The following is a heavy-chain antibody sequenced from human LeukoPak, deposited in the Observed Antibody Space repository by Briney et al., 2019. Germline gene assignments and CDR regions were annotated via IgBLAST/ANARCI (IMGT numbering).Heavy chain of an antibody. Sequence: SETLSLTCTVSGGSISSSSYYWGWIRQPPGKGLEWIGSIYYSGSTYYNPSLKSRVTISVDASKNQFSLKLSSVTAADTAVYYCARRARGYYGSGKDYWGQGTLVTVSS. V-gene: IGHV4-39*01. CDR2: IYYSGST. D-gene: IGHD3-10*01. CDR3: ARRARGYYGSGKDY. J-gene: IGHJ4*02. CDR1: GGSISSSSYY.